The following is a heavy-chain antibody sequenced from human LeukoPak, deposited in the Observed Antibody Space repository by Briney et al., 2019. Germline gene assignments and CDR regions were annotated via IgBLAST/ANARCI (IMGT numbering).Heavy chain of an antibody. J-gene: IGHJ4*02. CDR1: GFTFSNYW. CDR2: IKGSDK. CDR3: ARDVDWNYDL. Sequence: GGSLRLSCVGSGFTFSNYWMNWVRQAPGKGLEWVANIKGSDKGHVDSVKGRFSVSRDDARNSLYLQMDSLRAEDTAVYYCARDVDWNYDLWGQGTVVRVSS. V-gene: IGHV3-7*01. D-gene: IGHD1-7*01.